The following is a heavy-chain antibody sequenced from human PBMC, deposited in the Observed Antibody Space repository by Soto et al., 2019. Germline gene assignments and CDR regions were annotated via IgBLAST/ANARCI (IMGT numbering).Heavy chain of an antibody. J-gene: IGHJ4*02. D-gene: IGHD5-12*01. CDR3: ARHDSSGDFDF. CDR1: RYSFTSYS. CDR2: IYPHDSDT. V-gene: IGHV5-51*01. Sequence: GESIKLSCKGSRYSFTSYSSGRVRQMPGKSLELLGIIYPHDSDTRYSRWFQGQVPISPEKSISTAYLRWSSLKASDTAMYDCARHDSSGDFDFWGQGAQVTVSS.